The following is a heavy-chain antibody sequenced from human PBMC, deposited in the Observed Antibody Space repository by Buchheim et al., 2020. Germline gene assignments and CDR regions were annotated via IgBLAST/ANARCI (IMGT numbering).Heavy chain of an antibody. Sequence: QVQLVQSGSELKKPGASVKVSCKASGYTFTSYAMNWVRQAPGQGLEWMGWINTNTGNPTYAQGFTGRFVFSLDTSVSTAYLQISSLKAEDTAVYYCARDSITMIVVGHGKRDYYYYGMDVWGQGTT. V-gene: IGHV7-4-1*02. J-gene: IGHJ6*02. CDR1: GYTFTSYA. CDR3: ARDSITMIVVGHGKRDYYYYGMDV. CDR2: INTNTGNP. D-gene: IGHD3-22*01.